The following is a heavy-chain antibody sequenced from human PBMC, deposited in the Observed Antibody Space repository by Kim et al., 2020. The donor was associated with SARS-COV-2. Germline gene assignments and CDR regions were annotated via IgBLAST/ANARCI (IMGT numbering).Heavy chain of an antibody. CDR2: INHSGST. V-gene: IGHV4-34*01. D-gene: IGHD5-18*01. CDR1: GGSFSGYY. CDR3: ARRTGRGQWIQLWSNGLDY. J-gene: IGHJ4*02. Sequence: SETLSLTCAVYGGSFSGYYWSWIRQPPGKGLEWIGEINHSGSTNYNPSLKSRVTISVDTSKNQFSLKLSSVTAADTAVYYCARRTGRGQWIQLWSNGLDYWGQGTLVTVSS.